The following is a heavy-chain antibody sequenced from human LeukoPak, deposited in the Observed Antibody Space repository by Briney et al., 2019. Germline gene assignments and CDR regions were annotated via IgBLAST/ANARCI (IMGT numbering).Heavy chain of an antibody. V-gene: IGHV1-2*02. J-gene: IGHJ4*02. CDR1: GYTFTGYY. CDR3: ARGRYCSSTSCPEDY. D-gene: IGHD2-2*01. CDR2: INPNGGGT. Sequence: ASVKVSCKASGYTFTGYYMHWVRQAPGQGLEWMGWINPNGGGTNYAQKFQGRVTMTRDTSISTAYMELSRLRSDDTAVYYCARGRYCSSTSCPEDYWGQGTLDTVSS.